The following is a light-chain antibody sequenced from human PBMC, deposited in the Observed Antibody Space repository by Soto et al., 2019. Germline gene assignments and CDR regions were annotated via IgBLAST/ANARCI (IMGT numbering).Light chain of an antibody. CDR3: QQYTRSPLT. CDR1: QDVSSN. V-gene: IGKV3-15*01. Sequence: EMVVTQSPATLSVSPGERATLSCRASQDVSSNLAWYQQKPGQAPNLLIYGASTMATGTPARFSGSGSGTDFTLTISSLQSEDYAVYFCQQYTRSPLTFGRGTKVEI. J-gene: IGKJ4*01. CDR2: GAS.